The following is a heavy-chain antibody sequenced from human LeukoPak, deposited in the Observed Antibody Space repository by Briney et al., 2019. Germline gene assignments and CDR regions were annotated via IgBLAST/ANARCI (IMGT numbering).Heavy chain of an antibody. Sequence: NPGGSLRLSCAASGFTFSDYYMSWIRQAPGKGLEWVSYISSSGSIGYADSVKGRFTISRDNAKNSLYLQMNSLRAEDTALYYCAKDIYDSSGSGYYFDYWGQGTLVTVSS. V-gene: IGHV3-11*01. CDR2: ISSSGSI. D-gene: IGHD3-22*01. CDR1: GFTFSDYY. CDR3: AKDIYDSSGSGYYFDY. J-gene: IGHJ4*02.